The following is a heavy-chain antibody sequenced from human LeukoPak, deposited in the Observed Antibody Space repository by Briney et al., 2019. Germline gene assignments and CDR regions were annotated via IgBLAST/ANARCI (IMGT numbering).Heavy chain of an antibody. V-gene: IGHV3-23*01. CDR2: ISGSGGST. Sequence: GGSLRLTCAASGFSFNSYAMNWVRQAPGKGLEWVSAISGSGGSTYYADSVKGRFTISRDNSKNTLYLQMNTLRAEDTALYYCAKSASYDYAWGSYRFDDWGQGTLVTVSS. D-gene: IGHD3-16*02. CDR1: GFSFNSYA. J-gene: IGHJ4*02. CDR3: AKSASYDYAWGSYRFDD.